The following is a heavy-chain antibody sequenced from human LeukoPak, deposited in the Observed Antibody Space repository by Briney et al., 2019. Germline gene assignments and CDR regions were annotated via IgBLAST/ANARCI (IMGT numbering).Heavy chain of an antibody. D-gene: IGHD5-12*01. CDR3: ARGLGQGYPDY. CDR2: ISQSRGT. V-gene: IGHV4-34*01. CDR1: GGSFGGFF. J-gene: IGHJ4*02. Sequence: WGTLCLTCAVQGGSFGGFFWTWMRQAPGKGPEWIGEISQSRGTKYTPSLKSRVPISKDPSKNQFSLKLSHATAPDPAVYYCARGLGQGYPDYWGQGTLVSVSS.